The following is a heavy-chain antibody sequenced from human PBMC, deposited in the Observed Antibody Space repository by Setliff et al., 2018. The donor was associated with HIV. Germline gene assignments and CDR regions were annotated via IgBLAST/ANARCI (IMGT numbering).Heavy chain of an antibody. D-gene: IGHD3-3*01. CDR1: GYTFTSYA. V-gene: IGHV7-4-1*02. CDR2: INTNTGNP. CDR3: ARDLKRPNSNFWGGYPIPFDS. Sequence: ASVKVSCQASGYTFTSYAMNWVRQAPGQGLEWMGWINTNTGNPTSAQGFTGRFVFSLDTSVSTAYLQISSLKAEDTAVYFCARDLKRPNSNFWGGYPIPFDSWGQGTLVTVSS. J-gene: IGHJ4*02.